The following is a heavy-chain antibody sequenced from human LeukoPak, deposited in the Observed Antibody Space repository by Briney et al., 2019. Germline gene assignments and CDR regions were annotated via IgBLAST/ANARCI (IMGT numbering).Heavy chain of an antibody. CDR3: AKDSGSYDHLDAFDI. CDR1: GYTFTGYY. J-gene: IGHJ3*02. Sequence: ASVKVSCKASGYTFTGYYMHWVRQAPGQGLEWMGWINPNSGGTNYAQKFQGRVTMTRDTSISTAYMELSRLRSDDTAVYYCAKDSGSYDHLDAFDIWGQGTMVTVSS. CDR2: INPNSGGT. D-gene: IGHD1-26*01. V-gene: IGHV1-2*02.